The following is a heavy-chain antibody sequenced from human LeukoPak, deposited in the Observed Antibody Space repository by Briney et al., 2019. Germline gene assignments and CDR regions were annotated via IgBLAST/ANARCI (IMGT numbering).Heavy chain of an antibody. V-gene: IGHV4-31*03. D-gene: IGHD3-10*01. CDR2: IYYSGST. CDR3: APRSPNYYGSGSYNGMDV. CDR1: GGSISSGGYY. Sequence: PSETLSLTCTVSGGSISSGGYYWSWIRQHPGKGLEWIGYIYYSGSTYYNPSLKSRVTISVDTSKNQFSLKLSSVTAADTAVYYCAPRSPNYYGSGSYNGMDVWGQGTTVTVSS. J-gene: IGHJ6*02.